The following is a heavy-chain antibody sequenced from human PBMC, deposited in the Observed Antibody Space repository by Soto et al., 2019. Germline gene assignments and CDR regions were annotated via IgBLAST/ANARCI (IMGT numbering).Heavy chain of an antibody. Sequence: QVQLVQSGAEVKKPGASVKVSCKASGYTFTGYYMHWVRQAPGQGLEWMGWINPNSGGTNYAQQFQGWVTMTRDTSISTAYMELSRLRSDDTAVYYCARSHRYCSSTSCYYYYGMDVWGQGTTVTVSS. CDR2: INPNSGGT. V-gene: IGHV1-2*04. J-gene: IGHJ6*02. D-gene: IGHD2-2*01. CDR3: ARSHRYCSSTSCYYYYGMDV. CDR1: GYTFTGYY.